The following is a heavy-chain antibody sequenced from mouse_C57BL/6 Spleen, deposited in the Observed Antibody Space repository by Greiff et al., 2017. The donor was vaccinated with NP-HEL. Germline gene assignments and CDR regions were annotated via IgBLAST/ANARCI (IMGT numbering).Heavy chain of an antibody. CDR2: ISSGGSYT. D-gene: IGHD3-3*01. V-gene: IGHV5-6*01. J-gene: IGHJ1*03. CDR1: GFTFSSYG. CDR3: ARQGGLTSLRGYFDV. Sequence: EVQRVESGGDLVKPGGSLKLSCAASGFTFSSYGMSWVRQTPDKRLEWVATISSGGSYTYYPDSVKGRFTISRDNAKNTLYLQMSSLKSEDTAMYYCARQGGLTSLRGYFDVGGTGTTVTVSS.